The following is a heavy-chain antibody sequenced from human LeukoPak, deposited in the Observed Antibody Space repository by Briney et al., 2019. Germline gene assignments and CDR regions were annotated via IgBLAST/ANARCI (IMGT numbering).Heavy chain of an antibody. V-gene: IGHV1-18*01. J-gene: IGHJ4*02. D-gene: IGHD3-22*01. CDR1: GYTFTSYG. CDR2: VSTNDGNT. CDR3: TRAPPGMTMMTDY. Sequence: ASVKVSCKASGYTFTSYGISWVRQAPGQGLEWMGWVSTNDGNTVYAQRLQGRVTMTTDTSTSVAYMELRSLTSDDTAVYYCTRAPPGMTMMTDYWGQGTLVTVSS.